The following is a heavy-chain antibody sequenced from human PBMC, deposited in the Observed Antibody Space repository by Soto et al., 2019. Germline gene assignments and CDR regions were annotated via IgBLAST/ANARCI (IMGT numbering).Heavy chain of an antibody. CDR2: MNPNSGNT. D-gene: IGHD3-10*01. V-gene: IGHV1-8*01. CDR1: GYTFTSYD. Sequence: ASVKVSCKASGYTFTSYDINWVRQATGQGLEWMGWMNPNSGNTGYAQKFQGRVTMTRNTSISTAYMELSSLRSEDTAVYYCARQQNYYGSEIPYFMDVWGQGTTVTVSS. CDR3: ARQQNYYGSEIPYFMDV. J-gene: IGHJ6*03.